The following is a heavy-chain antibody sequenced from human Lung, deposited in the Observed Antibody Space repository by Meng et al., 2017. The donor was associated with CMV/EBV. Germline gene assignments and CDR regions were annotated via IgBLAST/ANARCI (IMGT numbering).Heavy chain of an antibody. CDR2: ISYDESNR. Sequence: LSCAASGFTFGSYAMHWVRQAPDRGLEWVAVISYDESNRYYANSVKGRFTISRDNSKNTLYLQMNSLRAEDTAVYYCARGLSPPGSDYWGQGTLVTVSS. D-gene: IGHD1-1*01. J-gene: IGHJ4*02. V-gene: IGHV3-30*04. CDR1: GFTFGSYA. CDR3: ARGLSPPGSDY.